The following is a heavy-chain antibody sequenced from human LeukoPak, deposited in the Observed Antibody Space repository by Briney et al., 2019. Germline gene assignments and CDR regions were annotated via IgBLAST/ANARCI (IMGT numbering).Heavy chain of an antibody. D-gene: IGHD3-16*02. V-gene: IGHV3-48*04. Sequence: PGGTLRLSCAASGFTFSSNGMSWVRQTPGKGLEWVSYISSSGSTIYYADSVKGRFTISRDSSKNSLYLQMNSLRAEDTAVYYCARVGGDYVWGSHRPGYYYYMDVWGKGTTVTISS. CDR3: ARVGGDYVWGSHRPGYYYYMDV. CDR1: GFTFSSNG. J-gene: IGHJ6*03. CDR2: ISSSGSTI.